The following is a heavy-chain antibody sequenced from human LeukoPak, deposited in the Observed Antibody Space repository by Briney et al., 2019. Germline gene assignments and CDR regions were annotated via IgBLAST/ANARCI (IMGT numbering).Heavy chain of an antibody. Sequence: PGRSLRLSCAASGFTFSSYAMHWVRQAPGKGLEWVAVISYDGSNKYYADSVKGRFTISRDNSKNTLYLQMNSLRAEDTAVYYCAKDLRWLTDYWDQGTLVTVSS. CDR1: GFTFSSYA. V-gene: IGHV3-30*04. D-gene: IGHD6-19*01. CDR3: AKDLRWLTDY. CDR2: ISYDGSNK. J-gene: IGHJ4*02.